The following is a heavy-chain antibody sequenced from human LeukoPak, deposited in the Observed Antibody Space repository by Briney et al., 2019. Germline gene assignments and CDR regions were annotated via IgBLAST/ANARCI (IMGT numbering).Heavy chain of an antibody. CDR1: GFTFSSYS. J-gene: IGHJ3*02. D-gene: IGHD3-3*01. V-gene: IGHV3-21*01. CDR3: ARNYYDFWSGPWAMGKSPSGAFDI. CDR2: ISSSSSYI. Sequence: KTGGSLRLSCAASGFTFSSYSMTWVRQAPGKGLEWVSSISSSSSYIYYADSVKGRFTISRDNAKNSLYLQMNSLRAEDTAVYYCARNYYDFWSGPWAMGKSPSGAFDIWGQGTMVTVSS.